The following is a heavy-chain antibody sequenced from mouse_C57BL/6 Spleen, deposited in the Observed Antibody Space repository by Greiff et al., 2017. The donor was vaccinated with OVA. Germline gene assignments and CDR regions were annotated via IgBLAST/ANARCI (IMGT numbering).Heavy chain of an antibody. V-gene: IGHV1-61*01. CDR2: IYPSDSET. D-gene: IGHD2-3*01. CDR3: ARGGASYDPSYYFDY. J-gene: IGHJ2*01. Sequence: LQQPGAELVRPGSSVKLSCKASGYTFTSYWMDWVKQRPGQGLEWIGNIYPSDSETHYNQKFKDKATLTVDKSSSTAYMQLSSLTSEDSAVYYCARGGASYDPSYYFDYCGQGTTLTVSS. CDR1: GYTFTSYW.